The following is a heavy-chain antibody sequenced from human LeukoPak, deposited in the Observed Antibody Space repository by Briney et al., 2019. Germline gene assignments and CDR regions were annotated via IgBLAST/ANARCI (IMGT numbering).Heavy chain of an antibody. CDR1: GGSFSGYY. V-gene: IGHV4-34*01. J-gene: IGHJ4*02. CDR2: INHSGST. Sequence: PSETLSLTCAVYGGSFSGYYWSWIRQPPGKGLEWIGEINHSGSTNYNPSLKSRVTISVDTSKNQFSLKLSSVTAADTAVYYCARLGIAKDYWGQGTLVTVSS. CDR3: ARLGIAKDY. D-gene: IGHD2/OR15-2a*01.